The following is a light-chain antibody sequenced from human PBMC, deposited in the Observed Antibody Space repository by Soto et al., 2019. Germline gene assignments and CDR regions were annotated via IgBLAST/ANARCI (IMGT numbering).Light chain of an antibody. CDR1: SSNIGAGYD. CDR3: QSYGSSLSAYV. CDR2: GNS. J-gene: IGLJ1*01. V-gene: IGLV1-40*01. Sequence: QSALAQPPSVSGAPGQKVTISCTGSSSNIGAGYDLHWYQQLPGTAPKLLLYGNSNRPSGVPDRFSGSKSGTSASLAITGLQAEDEADYYCQSYGSSLSAYVFGTGTKVTGL.